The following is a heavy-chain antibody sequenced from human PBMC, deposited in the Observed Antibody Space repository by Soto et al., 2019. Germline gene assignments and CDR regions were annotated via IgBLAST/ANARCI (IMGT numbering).Heavy chain of an antibody. J-gene: IGHJ4*02. D-gene: IGHD2-15*01. Sequence: GWSLRLSCAASGFTFSSYSMNWVRQAPGKGLEWVAVICSNGSNKYYADSVKGRFTISRDNSKNTLYLQMNSLRAEDTAVYYCARDGYCSGGSCYSVPVFDYWGQGTLVTVSS. V-gene: IGHV3-33*08. CDR2: ICSNGSNK. CDR3: ARDGYCSGGSCYSVPVFDY. CDR1: GFTFSSYS.